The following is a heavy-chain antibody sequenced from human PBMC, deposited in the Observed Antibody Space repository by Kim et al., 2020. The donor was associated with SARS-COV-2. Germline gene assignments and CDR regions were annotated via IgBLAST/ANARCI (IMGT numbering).Heavy chain of an antibody. V-gene: IGHV1-18*01. J-gene: IGHJ6*02. CDR2: ISAYNGNT. D-gene: IGHD3-9*01. CDR3: ARDIVDPPALLRYFDWLLLADYYGMDV. Sequence: ASVKVSCKASGYTFTSYGISWVRQAPGQGLEWMGWISAYNGNTNYAQKLQGRVTMTTDTSTSTAYMELRSLRSDDTAVYYCARDIVDPPALLRYFDWLLLADYYGMDVWGQGTTVTVSS. CDR1: GYTFTSYG.